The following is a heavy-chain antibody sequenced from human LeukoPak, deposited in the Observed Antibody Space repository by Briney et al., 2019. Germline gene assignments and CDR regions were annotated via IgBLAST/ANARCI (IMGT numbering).Heavy chain of an antibody. V-gene: IGHV3-23*01. CDR1: GFTFSSYA. CDR3: ARISPSVYYDSSGQTWDY. CDR2: ISGSGGST. D-gene: IGHD3-22*01. Sequence: PGGSLRLSCAASGFTFSSYAMSWVRQAPGKGLEWVSAISGSGGSTYYADSVKGRFTISRDNSKNTLYLQMNSLRAEDTAVYYCARISPSVYYDSSGQTWDYWGQGTLVPVSS. J-gene: IGHJ4*02.